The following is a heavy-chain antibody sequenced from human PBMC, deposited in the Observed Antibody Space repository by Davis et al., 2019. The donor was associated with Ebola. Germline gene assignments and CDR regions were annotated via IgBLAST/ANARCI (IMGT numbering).Heavy chain of an antibody. V-gene: IGHV1-8*03. Sequence: ASVKVSCKASGYTFTTYDINWVRQATGQGLEWMGWMNPNSGNTGYAQKFQGRVTITANTSTSTAYMELSSLRSEDTAVYYCTRNRYCTGRVCSKRGYNWFDPWGRGTLVTVSS. CDR1: GYTFTTYD. CDR2: MNPNSGNT. CDR3: TRNRYCTGRVCSKRGYNWFDP. D-gene: IGHD2-8*02. J-gene: IGHJ5*02.